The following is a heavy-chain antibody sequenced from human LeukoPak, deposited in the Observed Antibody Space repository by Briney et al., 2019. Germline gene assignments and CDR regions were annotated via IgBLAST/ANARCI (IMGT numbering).Heavy chain of an antibody. V-gene: IGHV3-23*01. D-gene: IGHD1-7*01. Sequence: AGGSLRLSCAASGFTFSSYAMSWVRQAPGKGLEWVSAISGSGGSTYYADSVKGRFTISRDNSKNTLYLQMTSLRAEDTAIYYCAKDSPTGTTYDYWGQGTLVTVSS. J-gene: IGHJ4*02. CDR2: ISGSGGST. CDR1: GFTFSSYA. CDR3: AKDSPTGTTYDY.